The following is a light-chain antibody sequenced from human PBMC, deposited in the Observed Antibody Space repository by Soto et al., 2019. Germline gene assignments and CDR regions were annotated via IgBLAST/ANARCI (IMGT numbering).Light chain of an antibody. CDR2: LNNDGSH. CDR1: SGHSNYA. J-gene: IGLJ2*01. Sequence: QPVLTQSPSASASLGASVKLTCTLSSGHSNYAIAWHQQQPEKGPRYLMKLNNDGSHSKGDGIPDRFSGSSSEAERYLTISSLQSEDESDYYCQTWDTGISVVFGGGTKLTVL. V-gene: IGLV4-69*01. CDR3: QTWDTGISVV.